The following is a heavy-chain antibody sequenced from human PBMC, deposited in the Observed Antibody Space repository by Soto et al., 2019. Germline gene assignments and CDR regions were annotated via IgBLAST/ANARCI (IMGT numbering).Heavy chain of an antibody. D-gene: IGHD3-22*01. CDR3: VRVNYDDSSGSSLVAFDL. Sequence: PGGSLRLSCAASGFTFSDHFMDWVRQAPGKGLEWVGRIRNKAKSYTPQYAASVKGRFTISRDDSPKSLYLQMHSLGTGDTALYYSVRVNYDDSSGSSLVAFDLWGQGTTVTVSS. V-gene: IGHV3-72*01. CDR2: IRNKAKSYTP. J-gene: IGHJ3*01. CDR1: GFTFSDHF.